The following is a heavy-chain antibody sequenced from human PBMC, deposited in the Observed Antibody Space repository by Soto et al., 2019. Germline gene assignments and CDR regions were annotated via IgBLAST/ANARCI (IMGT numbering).Heavy chain of an antibody. CDR2: INHSGST. D-gene: IGHD3-22*01. V-gene: IGHV4-34*01. J-gene: IGHJ5*02. CDR1: GGSFSGYY. Sequence: PSETLSLTCAVYGGSFSGYYWSWIRHPPGKGLEWIGEINHSGSTNYNPSLNSRVTISVDTSKNQFSLKLSSVTAADTAVYYCARASSGLYNNWFDPWGQGTLVTVSS. CDR3: ARASSGLYNNWFDP.